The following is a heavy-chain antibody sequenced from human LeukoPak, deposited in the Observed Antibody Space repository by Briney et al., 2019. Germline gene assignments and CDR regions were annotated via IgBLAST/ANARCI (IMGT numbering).Heavy chain of an antibody. CDR3: ARVQVGPPQDTAMAPGPMDV. CDR2: INPSGGST. J-gene: IGHJ6*03. CDR1: GYTFTSYY. D-gene: IGHD5-18*01. V-gene: IGHV1-46*01. Sequence: ASVKVSCKASGYTFTSYYILWVRQAPGQGLEWMGIINPSGGSTNYAQKFQGRVTMTRDTSTSTVYMELSSLRSEDTAVYYCARVQVGPPQDTAMAPGPMDVWGKGTTVTVSS.